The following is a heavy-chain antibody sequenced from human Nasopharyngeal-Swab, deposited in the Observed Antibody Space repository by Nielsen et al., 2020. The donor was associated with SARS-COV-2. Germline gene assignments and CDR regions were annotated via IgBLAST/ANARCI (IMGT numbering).Heavy chain of an antibody. J-gene: IGHJ6*02. CDR2: ISSSSSYI. D-gene: IGHD2-21*01. CDR1: GFTFNNYN. V-gene: IGHV3-21*04. CDR3: AKAPYLRGLDV. Sequence: GESLKISCAASGFTFNNYNFNWVRQAPGKGLEWVSSISSSSSYIYYADSVKGRFTISRDNSKNTLYLQMNSLRVEDTALYYCAKAPYLRGLDVWGQGTTVTVCS.